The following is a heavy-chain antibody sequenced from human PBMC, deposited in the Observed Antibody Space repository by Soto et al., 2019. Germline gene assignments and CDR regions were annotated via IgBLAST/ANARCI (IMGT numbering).Heavy chain of an antibody. CDR3: XXXXXXEALDY. Sequence: QVQLVQSGAEVKKPGASVKVSCKASGYTFTSYGISWVRXXXXXGLEWMGWISAYNGNTNYAQKLQGRVTMTTDTXXXXXXXXXXXXXXXXXXXXXXXXXXXXEALDYWGQGTLVTVSS. CDR1: GYTFTSYG. V-gene: IGHV1-18*01. CDR2: ISAYNGNT. J-gene: IGHJ4*02.